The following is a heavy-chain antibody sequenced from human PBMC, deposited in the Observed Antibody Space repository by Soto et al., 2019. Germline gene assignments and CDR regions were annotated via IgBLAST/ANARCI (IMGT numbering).Heavy chain of an antibody. V-gene: IGHV3-30-3*01. CDR1: GFTFSSYA. CDR2: ISYDGSNK. CDR3: ARAGSGEFDY. J-gene: IGHJ4*02. Sequence: GGSLRLSCAASGFTFSSYAMHWVRQAPGKGLEWVAVISYDGSNKYYADSVKGRFTISRDNSKNTLYLQMNSLRAEDTAVYYCARAGSGEFDYWGQGTLVTVSS. D-gene: IGHD3-10*01.